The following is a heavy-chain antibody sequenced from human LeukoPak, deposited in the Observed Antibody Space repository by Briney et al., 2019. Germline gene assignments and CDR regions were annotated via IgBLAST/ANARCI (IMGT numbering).Heavy chain of an antibody. D-gene: IGHD4-17*01. J-gene: IGHJ5*02. CDR1: GFSISSGGYS. CDR2: VYHTGNT. CDR3: AREGEYGDSDH. Sequence: SETLSLTCAVTGFSISSGGYSWNWIRHHPGRGLEWIGHVYHTGNTYYNPSLKSRLTISVDTSNNHISLKLTSVTAADMAVYYCAREGEYGDSDHWGQGTLVTVSS. V-gene: IGHV4-31*11.